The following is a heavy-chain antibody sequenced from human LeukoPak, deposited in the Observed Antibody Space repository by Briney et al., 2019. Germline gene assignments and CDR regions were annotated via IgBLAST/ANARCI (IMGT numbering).Heavy chain of an antibody. Sequence: SETLSLTCTVSGYSISSGYYWGWIRQPPGKGLEWIGSIYHSGSTYYNPSLKSRVTISVDTSKNQFSLKLSSVTAADTAVYYCASTLRRFVMVGIDYWGQGTLVTVSS. J-gene: IGHJ4*02. V-gene: IGHV4-38-2*02. CDR1: GYSISSGYY. CDR2: IYHSGST. D-gene: IGHD2-21*01. CDR3: ASTLRRFVMVGIDY.